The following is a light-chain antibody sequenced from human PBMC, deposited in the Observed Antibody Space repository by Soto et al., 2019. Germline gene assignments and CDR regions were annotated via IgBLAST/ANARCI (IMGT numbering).Light chain of an antibody. CDR1: QSISSS. V-gene: IGKV1-39*01. Sequence: DIQMTPSPSSLSASVGDRVTITCRASQSISSSLNWYQQKPGKAPKLLIYAASSLQSGVPSRFSGSGDGTDGTLTSSSLPPEDFATYYCQQSYSTPSIYFGQGTRLEIK. J-gene: IGKJ5*01. CDR3: QQSYSTPSIY. CDR2: AAS.